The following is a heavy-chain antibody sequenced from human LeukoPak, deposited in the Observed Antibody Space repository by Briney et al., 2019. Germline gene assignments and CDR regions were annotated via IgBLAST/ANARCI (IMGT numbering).Heavy chain of an antibody. Sequence: GGSLRLSCAASGFTFRNYWMKWVRQAPGKGLEWVANIKQDGSQKNYVDSVKGRFTISRDNAKNSVYLQMNSLRAEDTAVYYCARTTIFTIFGVVKSGNAFDTWGQGTMVTVSS. CDR1: GFTFRNYW. J-gene: IGHJ3*02. CDR3: ARTTIFTIFGVVKSGNAFDT. V-gene: IGHV3-7*01. D-gene: IGHD3-3*01. CDR2: IKQDGSQK.